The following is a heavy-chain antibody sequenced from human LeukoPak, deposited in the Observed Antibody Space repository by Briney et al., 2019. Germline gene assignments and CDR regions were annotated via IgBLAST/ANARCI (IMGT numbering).Heavy chain of an antibody. CDR3: ARDREIAAAYYYYYYYMDV. D-gene: IGHD6-25*01. V-gene: IGHV4-61*02. CDR2: IYTSGST. CDR1: GGSISSGSYY. J-gene: IGHJ6*03. Sequence: SETLSLTCTVSGGSISSGSYYWSWIRQPAGKGLEWIGRIYTSGSTNYNPSLKSRVTISVDTSKNQFSLKLSSVTAADTAVYYCARDREIAAAYYYYYYYMDVWGKGTTVTVSS.